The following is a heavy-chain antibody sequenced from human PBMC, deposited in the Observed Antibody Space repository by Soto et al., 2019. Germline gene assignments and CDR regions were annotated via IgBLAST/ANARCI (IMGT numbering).Heavy chain of an antibody. CDR1: GFTFSSYW. D-gene: IGHD2-15*01. CDR2: INSDGSSK. CDR3: ARTRLVVAAVTREDY. J-gene: IGHJ4*02. V-gene: IGHV3-74*01. Sequence: EVQLVESGGGLVQPGGSLRLSCAASGFTFSSYWMHWVRQAPGKGLVWVSGINSDGSSKSYADSVKGRFTISRDNAKNRLYVQMNGLRAVDTAVYDCARTRLVVAAVTREDYWGQGALVTVSA.